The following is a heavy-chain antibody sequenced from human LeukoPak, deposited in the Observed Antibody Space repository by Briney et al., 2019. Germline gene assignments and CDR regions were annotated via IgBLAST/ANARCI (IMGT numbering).Heavy chain of an antibody. Sequence: PGGSLRLSCAASGFTFSSYWMHWVRQAPGKGLVWVSRINTDGSSTSYADSVKGRFTISRDNAKNTLYLQMNSLRAEDTAVYYCARGDIVVVPAAIGLPAFDIWGQGTMVTVSS. J-gene: IGHJ3*02. CDR3: ARGDIVVVPAAIGLPAFDI. CDR2: INTDGSST. D-gene: IGHD2-2*02. V-gene: IGHV3-74*01. CDR1: GFTFSSYW.